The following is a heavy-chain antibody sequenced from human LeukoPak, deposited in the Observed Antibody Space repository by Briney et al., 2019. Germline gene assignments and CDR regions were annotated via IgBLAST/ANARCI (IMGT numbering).Heavy chain of an antibody. CDR2: INTDGSST. CDR1: GFTFSSYS. D-gene: IGHD2-15*01. Sequence: QTGGSLRLSCAASGFTFSSYSMNWVRQAPGKGLVWVSRINTDGSSTSYADSVKGRFTISRDNAKNTLYLQMNSLRAEDTAVYYCARRVVPTPRWVYDAFDIWGQGTMVTVSS. J-gene: IGHJ3*02. V-gene: IGHV3-74*01. CDR3: ARRVVPTPRWVYDAFDI.